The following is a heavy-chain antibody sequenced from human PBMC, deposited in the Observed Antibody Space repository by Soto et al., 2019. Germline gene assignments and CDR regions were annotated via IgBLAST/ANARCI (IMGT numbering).Heavy chain of an antibody. Sequence: VKVSCKASGYTFTSYYMHWVRQAPGQGLEWMGIINPSGGSTSYAQKFQGRVTMTRDTSTSTVYMELSSLRSEDTAVYYCARASDSPYDSSGYYPIWGQGTLVTVSS. CDR3: ARASDSPYDSSGYYPI. CDR2: INPSGGST. J-gene: IGHJ4*02. V-gene: IGHV1-46*01. D-gene: IGHD3-22*01. CDR1: GYTFTSYY.